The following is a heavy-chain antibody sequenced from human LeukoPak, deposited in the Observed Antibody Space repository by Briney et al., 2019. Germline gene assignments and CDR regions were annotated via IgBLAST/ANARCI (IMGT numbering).Heavy chain of an antibody. CDR2: IYHSGST. Sequence: KTSQTLPLTCAVSGGSISSGGYSWSWIRQPPGKGLEWIGYIYHSGSTYYNPSLKSRVTISVDRSKNQFSLKLSSVTAADTAVYFCASASTDYYDSSGHAFDYWGQGTLVTGPS. D-gene: IGHD3-22*01. V-gene: IGHV4-30-2*01. J-gene: IGHJ4*02. CDR3: ASASTDYYDSSGHAFDY. CDR1: GGSISSGGYS.